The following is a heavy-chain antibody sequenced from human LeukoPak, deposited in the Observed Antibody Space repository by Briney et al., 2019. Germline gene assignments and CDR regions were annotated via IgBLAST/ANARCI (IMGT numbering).Heavy chain of an antibody. D-gene: IGHD6-6*01. CDR2: IGYRGTT. CDR1: GGSISSRSYS. J-gene: IGHJ5*02. Sequence: MASETLSLTCSVSGGSISSRSYSCGWIRQPPGKGLEWIGNIGYRGTTYNSPSPKSRLTISIHTSKNQFSLRLSSVTAADTAVYYCARDALSSDWFDPWGQGTLVIVSS. V-gene: IGHV4-39*07. CDR3: ARDALSSDWFDP.